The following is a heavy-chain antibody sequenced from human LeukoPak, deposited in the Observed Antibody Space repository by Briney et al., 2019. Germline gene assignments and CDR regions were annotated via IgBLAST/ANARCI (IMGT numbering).Heavy chain of an antibody. CDR1: GGSISSGSYY. Sequence: SETLSLTCTVSGGSISSGSYYWSWIRQPAGKGLEWIGRIYISGSTNYNPSLKSRVTISVDRSKNQFSLKLSSVTAADTAVYYCARVPWGYCSSTSCPPWNEDNWFDPWGQGTLVTVSS. CDR2: IYISGST. J-gene: IGHJ5*02. V-gene: IGHV4-61*02. D-gene: IGHD2-2*01. CDR3: ARVPWGYCSSTSCPPWNEDNWFDP.